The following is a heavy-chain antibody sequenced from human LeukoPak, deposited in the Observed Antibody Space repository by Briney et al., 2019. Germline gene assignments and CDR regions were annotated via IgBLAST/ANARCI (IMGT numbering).Heavy chain of an antibody. Sequence: SETLSLTCTVSGGSISSNSYYWGWIRQPPGKGLEWIGSIYYSGSTYYNPSLKNRLTISVDTPKNQFSLKLSSVTAADTAVYYCARTRYYYGSRSYGAPYYFDYWGQGTLVTVSS. V-gene: IGHV4-39*01. D-gene: IGHD3-10*01. CDR3: ARTRYYYGSRSYGAPYYFDY. CDR2: IYYSGST. CDR1: GGSISSNSYY. J-gene: IGHJ4*02.